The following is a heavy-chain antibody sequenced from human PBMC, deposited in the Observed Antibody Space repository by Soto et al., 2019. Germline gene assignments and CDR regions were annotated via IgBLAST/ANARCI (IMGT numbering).Heavy chain of an antibody. D-gene: IGHD3-22*01. CDR2: IYHSGST. V-gene: IGHV4-30-2*01. CDR1: GGSISSGGYS. CDR3: ARVVGDSSGYYLLFDY. Sequence: QLQLQESGSGLVKPSQTLSLTCAVSGGSISSGGYSWSWIRQPPGKGLEWIGYIYHSGSTYYNPSLKRRVTISVDRSKNQFSLKLSSVTAADTAVYYCARVVGDSSGYYLLFDYWGQGTLVTVSS. J-gene: IGHJ4*02.